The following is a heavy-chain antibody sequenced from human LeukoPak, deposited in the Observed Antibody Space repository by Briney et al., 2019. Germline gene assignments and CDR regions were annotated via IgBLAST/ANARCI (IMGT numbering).Heavy chain of an antibody. V-gene: IGHV1-69*05. J-gene: IGHJ5*02. CDR3: ARDVHGDDGSGWFDP. D-gene: IGHD2-21*02. CDR2: IMPLFGTA. CDR1: GGTFNNSA. Sequence: GASVKVSCKTSGGTFNNSAIRWVRQAPGQGLEWLGGIMPLFGTAGYAQKFQGRVTITKDESTRTVYLELTSLTSDDTAVYYCARDVHGDDGSGWFDPWGQGTLVSVSS.